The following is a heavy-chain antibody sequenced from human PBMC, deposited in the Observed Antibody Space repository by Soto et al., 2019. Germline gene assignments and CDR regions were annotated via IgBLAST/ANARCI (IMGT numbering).Heavy chain of an antibody. CDR2: ISAYNGNT. V-gene: IGHV1-18*01. Sequence: ASVKVSCKASGYTFTSYGISWVRQAPGQGLEWMGWISAYNGNTNYAQKLQGRVTMTTDTSTSTAYMELRSLRSDDTAVYYCARDHCQQLVRGWFDPWGQGSPVTVCS. D-gene: IGHD6-13*01. CDR3: ARDHCQQLVRGWFDP. J-gene: IGHJ5*02. CDR1: GYTFTSYG.